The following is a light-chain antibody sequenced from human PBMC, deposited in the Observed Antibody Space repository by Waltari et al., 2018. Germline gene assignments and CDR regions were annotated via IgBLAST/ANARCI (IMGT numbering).Light chain of an antibody. V-gene: IGKV3-20*01. CDR1: HNIGTY. CDR3: QNHERLPAT. J-gene: IGKJ1*01. CDR2: AAS. Sequence: LTQSPDTLSLSPGERATLSCRASHNIGTYLVWYQQKPGQPPRLLMYAASRRATGVPDRFSGSGSGTDFSLTISRLEPEDFAVYYCQNHERLPATFGQGTRVEIK.